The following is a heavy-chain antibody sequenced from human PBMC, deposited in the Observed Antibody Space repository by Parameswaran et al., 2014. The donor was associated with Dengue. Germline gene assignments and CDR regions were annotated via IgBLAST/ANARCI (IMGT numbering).Heavy chain of an antibody. Sequence: RWIRQPPGKGLEWVSAISGSGGSTYYADSVKGRFTISRDNSKNTLYLQMNSLRAEDTAVYYCAKALGDYDYVWGSYRYTASNYYYYYGMDVWGQGTTVTVSS. CDR2: ISGSGGST. CDR3: AKALGDYDYVWGSYRYTASNYYYYYGMDV. D-gene: IGHD3-16*02. V-gene: IGHV3-23*01. J-gene: IGHJ6*01.